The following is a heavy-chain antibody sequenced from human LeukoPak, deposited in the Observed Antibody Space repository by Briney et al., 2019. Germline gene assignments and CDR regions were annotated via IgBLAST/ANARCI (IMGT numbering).Heavy chain of an antibody. V-gene: IGHV4-39*01. J-gene: IGHJ3*02. CDR1: GGSISSSSYY. CDR2: IYYSGST. CDR3: ARFPCSGDSCYSGIRAFDI. Sequence: SETLSLTCTVSGGSISSSSYYWGWIRQPPGTGLEWIGSIYYSGSTYYNPSLKSRVTISVDTSKKQFSLKLSSVTAADTAVYYCARFPCSGDSCYSGIRAFDIWGQGTMVTVSS. D-gene: IGHD2-15*01.